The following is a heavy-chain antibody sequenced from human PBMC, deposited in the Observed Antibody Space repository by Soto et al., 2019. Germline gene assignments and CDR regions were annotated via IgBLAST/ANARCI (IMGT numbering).Heavy chain of an antibody. CDR2: IKSRTDGGAA. V-gene: IGHV3-15*01. D-gene: IGHD4-17*01. CDR1: GFTFINAW. J-gene: IGHJ4*02. CDR3: TTDPGDYEDF. Sequence: VQLVESGGGFVKSGGSLRLSCEGSGFTFINAWMSWVRQAPGKGLEWVGRIKSRTDGGAADYAAPVRGRFSISRDDSKYTLYLQMNSLKIEDSALYYCTTDPGDYEDFWGQGTLVTVSS.